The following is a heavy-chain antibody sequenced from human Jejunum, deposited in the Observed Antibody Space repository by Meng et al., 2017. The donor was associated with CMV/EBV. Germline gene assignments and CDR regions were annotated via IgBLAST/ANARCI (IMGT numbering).Heavy chain of an antibody. J-gene: IGHJ4*02. CDR2: IYYTGTT. CDR1: GASMKNNY. CDR3: ARGNRASGGDFDY. V-gene: IGHV4-59*01. D-gene: IGHD2-21*01. Sequence: CIVSGASMKNNYWSWIRQPPGKGLEWIGNIYYTGTTNYNPSLKSRVIILIDTSNKQFSLQVGSVTAADTAVYYCARGNRASGGDFDYWGQGTLVTVSS.